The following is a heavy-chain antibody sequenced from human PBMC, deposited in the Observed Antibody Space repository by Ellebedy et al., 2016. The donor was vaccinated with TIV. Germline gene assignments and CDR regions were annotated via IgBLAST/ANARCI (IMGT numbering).Heavy chain of an antibody. CDR3: ARHSHRGSYAMGGFEI. J-gene: IGHJ3*02. D-gene: IGHD1-26*01. CDR2: IYYSGST. CDR1: GGSLTSYY. V-gene: IGHV4-59*08. Sequence: MPGGSLRLSCTVSGGSLTSYYWGWIRLPPGRGLEWIGYIYYSGSTKYNTSLKSRATMSVDASKNEFSLKLTSVTAADTAVYYCARHSHRGSYAMGGFEIWGQGTMVTVSS.